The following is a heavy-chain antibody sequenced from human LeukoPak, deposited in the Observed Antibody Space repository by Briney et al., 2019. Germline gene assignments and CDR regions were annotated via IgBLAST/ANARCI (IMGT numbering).Heavy chain of an antibody. V-gene: IGHV3-7*02. Sequence: PGGSLRLSCAASGFTFSSYWMSWVRQTPGKGLEWVANIKQDGSEQYYVEFAKGRFTISRDNAKNTLYLQMNSLRGEDTAVYYCARGSELGATCDYWGQGTLVTVSS. CDR2: IKQDGSEQ. CDR3: ARGSELGATCDY. CDR1: GFTFSSYW. D-gene: IGHD1-26*01. J-gene: IGHJ4*02.